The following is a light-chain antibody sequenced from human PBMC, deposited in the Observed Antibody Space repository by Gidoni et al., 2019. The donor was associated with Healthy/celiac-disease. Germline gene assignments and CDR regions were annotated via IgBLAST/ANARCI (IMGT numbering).Light chain of an antibody. Sequence: EILIPPSPATLSVSPGERATLSCRASQSVSSNLAWYQQKPGQAPRLPIYGASTRATGIPARFSGSGSGTEFTLTISSLQSEDFAVYYCQQYNNWPRITFGQGTRLEIK. CDR2: GAS. CDR3: QQYNNWPRIT. CDR1: QSVSSN. V-gene: IGKV3-15*01. J-gene: IGKJ5*01.